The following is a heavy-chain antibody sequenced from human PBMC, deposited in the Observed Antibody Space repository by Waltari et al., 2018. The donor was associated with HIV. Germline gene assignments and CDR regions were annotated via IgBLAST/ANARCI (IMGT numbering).Heavy chain of an antibody. Sequence: QVQLVESGGGVVQPGRTLRLSCAVLGFPFRRYDMHWVRQAPGKGLEWVAVISYDGSNKYYADSVKGRFTISRDNSKNTLYLQMNSLRAEDTAVYYCARDQTMTRAFDIWGQGTMVTVSS. J-gene: IGHJ3*02. V-gene: IGHV3-30*01. CDR1: GFPFRRYD. CDR2: ISYDGSNK. D-gene: IGHD3-22*01. CDR3: ARDQTMTRAFDI.